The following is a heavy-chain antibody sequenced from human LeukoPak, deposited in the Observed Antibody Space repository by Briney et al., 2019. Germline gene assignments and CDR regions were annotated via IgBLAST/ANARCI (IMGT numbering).Heavy chain of an antibody. J-gene: IGHJ3*02. V-gene: IGHV1-2*02. CDR1: GYTFIDYF. D-gene: IGHD3-3*01. CDR3: ARGPRITIFGVVMANDAFDI. Sequence: GASVKVSCKASGYTFIDYFMNWVRQAPGQGLEWMGWINPKSGGTVYAQKFQGRVTMTRDTSSSTAYMELSRLRFDDTVVYYCARGPRITIFGVVMANDAFDIWGQGTMVTVSS. CDR2: INPKSGGT.